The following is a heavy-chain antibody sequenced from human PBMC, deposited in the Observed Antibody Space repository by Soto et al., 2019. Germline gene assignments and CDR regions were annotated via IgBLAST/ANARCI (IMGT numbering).Heavy chain of an antibody. J-gene: IGHJ4*02. D-gene: IGHD2-15*01. CDR2: VSIGGST. Sequence: GSLRLSCAASGFTFSSYAMGWVRQGPGKGLEWVAVVSIGGSTHHADSVRGRFTISRDNSKNTLSLQMNSLTAEDTAVYFCAKRRGAGGHFDYWGQGALVTVSS. CDR1: GFTFSSYA. CDR3: AKRRGAGGHFDY. V-gene: IGHV3-23*01.